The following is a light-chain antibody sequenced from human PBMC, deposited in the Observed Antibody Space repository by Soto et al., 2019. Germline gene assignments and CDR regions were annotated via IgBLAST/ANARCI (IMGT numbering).Light chain of an antibody. CDR1: QEIGNY. J-gene: IGKJ4*01. Sequence: DIQMTQSPASLSASVGDRVTITCQASQEIGNYLNWYQHKKGQAPKLLIFDVSNLEIGVPSRFSGSRFGTDFNLTIRGLQPEDIGRYYCQQYENLPLSFGGGTLVEIK. CDR2: DVS. CDR3: QQYENLPLS. V-gene: IGKV1-33*01.